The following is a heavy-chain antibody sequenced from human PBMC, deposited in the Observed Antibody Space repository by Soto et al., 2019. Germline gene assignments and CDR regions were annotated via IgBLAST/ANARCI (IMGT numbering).Heavy chain of an antibody. Sequence: GGSLRLSCAASGFTFSSYSMNWVRQAPGKGLEWVSSISSSSSYIYYADSVKGRFTISRDNAKNSLYLQMNSLRAEDTAVYYCARALYDFWSGTRNDAFDIWGQGTMVTVSS. V-gene: IGHV3-21*01. CDR3: ARALYDFWSGTRNDAFDI. D-gene: IGHD3-3*01. J-gene: IGHJ3*02. CDR1: GFTFSSYS. CDR2: ISSSSSYI.